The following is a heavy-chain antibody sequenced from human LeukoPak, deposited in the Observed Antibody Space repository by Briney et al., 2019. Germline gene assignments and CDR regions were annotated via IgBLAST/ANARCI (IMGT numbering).Heavy chain of an antibody. V-gene: IGHV3-30*02. Sequence: PGGSLRLSCAASGFTFSSYGMHWVRQAPGKGLEWVAFIRYDGSNKYYADSVKGRFTISRDNSKNTLYLQMNSLRAEDTAVYYCAKDTGDYGDDPGYFDYWGQGTLVTVSS. D-gene: IGHD4-17*01. CDR3: AKDTGDYGDDPGYFDY. CDR2: IRYDGSNK. J-gene: IGHJ4*02. CDR1: GFTFSSYG.